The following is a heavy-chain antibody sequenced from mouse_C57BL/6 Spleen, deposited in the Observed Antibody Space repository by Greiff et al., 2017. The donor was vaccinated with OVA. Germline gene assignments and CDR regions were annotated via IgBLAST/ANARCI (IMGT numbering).Heavy chain of an antibody. CDR2: IYPGDGDT. D-gene: IGHD3-2*02. Sequence: QVQLQQSGPELVKPGASVKISCKASGYAFSSSWMNWVKLRPGKGLEWIGRIYPGDGDTNYNGKFKGKATLTADKSSSTAYMQLSSLTSEDSAVYFCARWDSSGYWGQGTTLTVSS. V-gene: IGHV1-82*01. J-gene: IGHJ2*01. CDR1: GYAFSSSW. CDR3: ARWDSSGY.